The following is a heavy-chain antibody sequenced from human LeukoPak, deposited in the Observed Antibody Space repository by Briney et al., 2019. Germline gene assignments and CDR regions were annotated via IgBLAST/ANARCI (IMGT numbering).Heavy chain of an antibody. CDR3: AKLWRGSHPRYFDH. J-gene: IGHJ4*02. V-gene: IGHV3-23*01. D-gene: IGHD1-26*01. CDR2: VTDSGGTT. CDR1: GFTFSSYA. Sequence: GGSLRLSCAASGFTFSSYAMSWVRQAPGKGLEWVSTVTDSGGTTFYADSVRGRFTISRDNFKDTVYLQMNSLRAEDTAVYYCAKLWRGSHPRYFDHWGQGTLVTVSS.